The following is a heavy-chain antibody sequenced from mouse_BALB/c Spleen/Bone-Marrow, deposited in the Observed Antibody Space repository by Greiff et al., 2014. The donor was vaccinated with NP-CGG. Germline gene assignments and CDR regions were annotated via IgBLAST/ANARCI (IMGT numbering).Heavy chain of an antibody. CDR3: LKRRYYAMDY. CDR1: GYTFTDHA. D-gene: IGHD1-2*01. J-gene: IGHJ4*01. V-gene: IGHV1S53*02. Sequence: QVQLQQSDAELVKPGASVKISCKASGYTFTDHAIHWVKQKPEQGLERIGYISPGNGAIKYNEKFKGKATLTADKSSSTAYMQLNSLTSEDSAVYFCLKRRYYAMDYWGQGTSVTVSS. CDR2: ISPGNGAI.